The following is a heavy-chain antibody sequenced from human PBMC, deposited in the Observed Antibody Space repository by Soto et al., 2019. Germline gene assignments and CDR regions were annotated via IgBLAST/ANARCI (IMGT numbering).Heavy chain of an antibody. CDR2: IIPIFGTA. CDR3: ARDDGSSPMYYYYGMDV. D-gene: IGHD6-6*01. CDR1: GGTFSSYA. V-gene: IGHV1-69*13. Sequence: SVKVSCKASGGTFSSYAISWVRQAPGQGLEWMGGIIPIFGTANYAQKFQGRVTITADESTSTAYMELSSLRSEDTAVYYCARDDGSSPMYYYYGMDVWGQGTTVTV. J-gene: IGHJ6*02.